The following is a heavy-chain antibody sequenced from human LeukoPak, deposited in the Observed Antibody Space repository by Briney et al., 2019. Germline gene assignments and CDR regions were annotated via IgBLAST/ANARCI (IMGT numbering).Heavy chain of an antibody. Sequence: ASVKVSCKASGGIFSSYAISWVRQAPGQGLEWMGRIIPIPGIANYAQKSQGRVTITADKSTSTAYMDLSSLRSEDTAVYYCARDLPPYYFDYWGQGTLVTVSS. V-gene: IGHV1-69*04. CDR2: IIPIPGIA. CDR1: GGIFSSYA. J-gene: IGHJ4*02. CDR3: ARDLPPYYFDY.